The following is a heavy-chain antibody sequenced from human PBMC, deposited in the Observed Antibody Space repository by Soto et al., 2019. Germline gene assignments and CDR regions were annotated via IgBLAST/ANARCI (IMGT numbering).Heavy chain of an antibody. CDR1: GGSIRTYF. CDR3: ESRTTAAGVGSDAFDI. D-gene: IGHD6-13*01. Sequence: TLSLTCRVSGGSIRTYFWSWIRQPPGKGLEWIGSIYYSGSTNYNPSLKSRVTISIDTSKNQFSLKMTSVTAADTAVYYCESRTTAAGVGSDAFDIWGQGXMVTV. CDR2: IYYSGST. J-gene: IGHJ3*02. V-gene: IGHV4-59*01.